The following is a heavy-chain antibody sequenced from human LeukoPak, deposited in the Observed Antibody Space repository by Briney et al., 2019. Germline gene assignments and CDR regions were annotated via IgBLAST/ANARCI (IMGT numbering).Heavy chain of an antibody. CDR2: IYYTGNT. Sequence: SETLSLTCTVSGGPVRSASYYWTWIRQPPGKGLEWTGYIYYTGNTNSNPSLKSRVTISIDPPKNQFSLKLSSVTAADTAVYHCARVDILTGYLADYWGQGTLVTVSS. V-gene: IGHV4-61*01. CDR1: GGPVRSASYY. J-gene: IGHJ4*02. D-gene: IGHD3-9*01. CDR3: ARVDILTGYLADY.